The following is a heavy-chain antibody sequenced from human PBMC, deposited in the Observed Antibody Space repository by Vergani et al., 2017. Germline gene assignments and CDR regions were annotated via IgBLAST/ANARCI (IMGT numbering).Heavy chain of an antibody. CDR3: STQDFVLGNYLFAY. CDR1: EFTFSNYA. D-gene: IGHD3-16*01. CDR2: ISGSGVSA. Sequence: EVQLLESGGGLVQPGGSLRLTCAASEFTFSNYAMNWVRQAPGKGLEWVSGISGSGVSAYYTDAVKGRFTISRDNSTNMLFLQMNNLRPEDTAIYYCSTQDFVLGNYLFAYWGQGTLVTVSS. V-gene: IGHV3-23*01. J-gene: IGHJ4*02.